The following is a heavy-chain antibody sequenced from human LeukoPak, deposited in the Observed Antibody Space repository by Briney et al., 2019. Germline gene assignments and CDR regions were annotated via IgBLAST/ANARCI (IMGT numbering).Heavy chain of an antibody. CDR3: SRSTNLSWFDP. V-gene: IGHV3-21*01. J-gene: IGHJ5*02. CDR1: GFTFSSYD. D-gene: IGHD4/OR15-4a*01. Sequence: GGSLRLSCAASGFTFSSYDMNWVRQAPGKGLEWVSYISISSSYIYYADSVKGRFTISRDNAKNSLYLQMNSLRAEDTAVYYCSRSTNLSWFDPWGQGTLVSVSS. CDR2: ISISSSYI.